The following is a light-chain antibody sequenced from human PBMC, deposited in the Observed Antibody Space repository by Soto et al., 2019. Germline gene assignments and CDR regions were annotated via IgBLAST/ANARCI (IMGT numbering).Light chain of an antibody. CDR1: SSDVGSYNR. CDR2: EVV. J-gene: IGLJ1*01. V-gene: IGLV2-18*02. Sequence: QSALTQPPSVSGSPGQSVTISCTGTSSDVGSYNRVSWYQQPPGTAPKLMIYEVVQRPSGVPDRFSGSKSGNTASLTVSGLQAADEADYFCKSYAGSNTYVFGSGTKLTVL. CDR3: KSYAGSNTYV.